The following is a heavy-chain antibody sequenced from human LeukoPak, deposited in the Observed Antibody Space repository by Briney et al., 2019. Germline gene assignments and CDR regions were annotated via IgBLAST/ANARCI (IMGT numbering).Heavy chain of an antibody. Sequence: SETLSLTCTVSGGSISSYYWSWIRQPPGKGLEWIGYIYTSGSTNYNPSLKSRVTISVDTSKNQFSLKLSSVTAADTAVYYCARQPLYVASPYYFDYWGQGTLVTVSS. V-gene: IGHV4-4*09. CDR1: GGSISSYY. CDR3: ARQPLYVASPYYFDY. D-gene: IGHD3-10*02. CDR2: IYTSGST. J-gene: IGHJ4*02.